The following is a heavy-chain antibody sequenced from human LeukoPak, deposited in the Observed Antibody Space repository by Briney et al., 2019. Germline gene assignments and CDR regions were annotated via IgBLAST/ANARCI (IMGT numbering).Heavy chain of an antibody. J-gene: IGHJ4*02. CDR3: ARLGGYMDYFDY. V-gene: IGHV4-59*08. Sequence: SETLSLTCTDSGGSISSYYWSWIRQPPGKGLEWIGYIYYSGSTNYNPSLKSRVTISVDTSKNQFSLKLSSVTAADTAVYYCARLGGYMDYFDYWGQGTLVTVSS. CDR2: IYYSGST. D-gene: IGHD5-12*01. CDR1: GGSISSYY.